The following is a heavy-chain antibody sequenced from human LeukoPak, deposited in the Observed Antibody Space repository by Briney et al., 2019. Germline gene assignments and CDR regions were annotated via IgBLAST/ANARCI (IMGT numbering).Heavy chain of an antibody. D-gene: IGHD3-22*01. J-gene: IGHJ4*02. Sequence: SETLSLTCNVSGGSISSSSYYWGWIRQPPGKGLEWIGSIYYSGSTYYNPSLKSRVTISVDTSKNQFSLKLSSVTAADTAVYYCARHLDYYDSSGYSGYYFDYWGQGTLVTVSS. CDR1: GGSISSSSYY. CDR3: ARHLDYYDSSGYSGYYFDY. V-gene: IGHV4-39*01. CDR2: IYYSGST.